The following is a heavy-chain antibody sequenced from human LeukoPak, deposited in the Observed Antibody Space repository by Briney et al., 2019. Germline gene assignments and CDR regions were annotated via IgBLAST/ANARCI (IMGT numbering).Heavy chain of an antibody. D-gene: IGHD5-18*01. V-gene: IGHV4-59*01. J-gene: IGHJ6*02. Sequence: SEALSLTCTVSGGSISSYYWSWIRQPPGHVLEWIGYIYYSGSTNYNPSLKSRVTISVETSKNQFSLKLTSVTAADTAVYYCARIMDTAWGMDVWGQGTTVTVSS. CDR3: ARIMDTAWGMDV. CDR2: IYYSGST. CDR1: GGSISSYY.